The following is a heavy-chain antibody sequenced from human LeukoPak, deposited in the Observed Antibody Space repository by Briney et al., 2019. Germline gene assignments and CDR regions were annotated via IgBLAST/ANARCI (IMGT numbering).Heavy chain of an antibody. CDR1: GFSVSSNY. D-gene: IGHD6-19*01. CDR2: IKQDGSEK. J-gene: IGHJ1*01. V-gene: IGHV3-7*01. Sequence: GGPLRLSCAASGFSVSSNYMTWVRQTPGKGLEWVANIKQDGSEKYYVDSVKGRFTISRDNAKNSLYLQMNSLRAEDTAVYYCARVGIAVAGTRYFQHWGQGTLVTVSS. CDR3: ARVGIAVAGTRYFQH.